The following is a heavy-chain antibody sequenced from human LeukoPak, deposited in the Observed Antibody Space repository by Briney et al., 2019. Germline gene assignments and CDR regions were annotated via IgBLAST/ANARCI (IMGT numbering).Heavy chain of an antibody. J-gene: IGHJ4*02. CDR3: ARVGGSGSYPYDY. D-gene: IGHD3-10*01. V-gene: IGHV4-38-2*02. CDR2: IYHSGST. CDR1: GYSISSGYY. Sequence: PSETLSLTCTVSGYSISSGYYWGWIRQPPGKGLEWIGSIYHSGSTYYNPSLKSRVTISVDTSKNQFSLKLSSVTAADTAVYYCARVGGSGSYPYDYWGQGTLVTVSS.